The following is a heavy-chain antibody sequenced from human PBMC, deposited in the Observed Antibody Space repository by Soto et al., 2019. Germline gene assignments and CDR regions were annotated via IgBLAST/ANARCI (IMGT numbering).Heavy chain of an antibody. CDR3: ARDRHYDFWSGYTLPDYYGMDV. D-gene: IGHD3-3*01. Sequence: SETLSLTCTVSGGSISSGGYYWSWIRQHPGKGLEWIGYIYYSGSTYYNPSLKSRVTISVDTSKNQFSLKLSSVTAADTAVYYCARDRHYDFWSGYTLPDYYGMDVWGQGTTVTVSS. J-gene: IGHJ6*02. CDR1: GGSISSGGYY. CDR2: IYYSGST. V-gene: IGHV4-31*03.